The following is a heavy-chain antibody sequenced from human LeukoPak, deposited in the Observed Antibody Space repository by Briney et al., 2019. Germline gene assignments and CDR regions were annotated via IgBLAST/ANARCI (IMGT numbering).Heavy chain of an antibody. D-gene: IGHD3-10*01. V-gene: IGHV3-23*01. Sequence: GSLRLSCAASGFTFNNYGMTWVRQAPGRGLEWVSTMSGSGGSTYYADSVKSRFTISRDNSKDTLYLQMSSLRAEDTALYYCAKKESFGELSDWGQGTLVTVSS. J-gene: IGHJ4*02. CDR3: AKKESFGELSD. CDR2: MSGSGGST. CDR1: GFTFNNYG.